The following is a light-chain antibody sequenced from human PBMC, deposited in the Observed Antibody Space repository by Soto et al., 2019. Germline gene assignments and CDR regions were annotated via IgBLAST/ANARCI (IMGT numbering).Light chain of an antibody. J-gene: IGLJ3*02. CDR3: PSIAGRNLWV. V-gene: IGLV2-8*01. CDR1: SSDVGGYNY. CDR2: DVS. Sequence: QSALTQPPSASGSPGQSVTISCTGSSSDVGGYNYVSWYQQHPGKAPKLMIYDVSKRPSGVPDRFSGSKSGNTASLTVSGPQGWDGGDYYRPSIAGRNLWVFGGGTKLAVL.